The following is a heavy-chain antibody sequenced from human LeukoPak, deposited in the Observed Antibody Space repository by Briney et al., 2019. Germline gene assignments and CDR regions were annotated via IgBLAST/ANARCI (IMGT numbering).Heavy chain of an antibody. V-gene: IGHV1-18*03. Sequence: ASVKVSCKASGYTFTSFSINWVRQAPGQGLEWMGRISAYNGNTNYAQKVQGRVTMTTDTSTSTAYMELRSLRSDDMAVYYCARDYGSRLVHDTSAYLIWGQGTLVTVSS. J-gene: IGHJ4*02. CDR3: ARDYGSRLVHDTSAYLI. CDR2: ISAYNGNT. CDR1: GYTFTSFS. D-gene: IGHD3-22*01.